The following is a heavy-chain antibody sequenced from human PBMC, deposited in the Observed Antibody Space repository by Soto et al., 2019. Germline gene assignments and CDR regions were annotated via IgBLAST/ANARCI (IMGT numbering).Heavy chain of an antibody. CDR2: IYHSGST. D-gene: IGHD6-13*01. J-gene: IGHJ6*02. CDR3: ARGSGAAARPPYYYGMDV. V-gene: IGHV4-4*02. CDR1: GGSISSSNW. Sequence: PSETLSLTCAVSGGSISSSNWWSWVRQPPGKGLEWIGEIYHSGSTNYNPSLKSRVTISVDKSKNQFSLKLSSVTAADTAVYYCARGSGAAARPPYYYGMDVWGQGTTVAVSS.